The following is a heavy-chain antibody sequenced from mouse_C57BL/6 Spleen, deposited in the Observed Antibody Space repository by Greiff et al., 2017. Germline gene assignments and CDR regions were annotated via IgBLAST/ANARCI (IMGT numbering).Heavy chain of an antibody. V-gene: IGHV1-69*01. D-gene: IGHD2-3*01. CDR1: GYTFTSYW. Sequence: VQLQQPGAELVMPGASVKLSCKASGYTFTSYWMHWVKQRPGQGLEWIGEIDPSDSYTNYNQKFKGKSTLTVDKSSSTAYMQLSSLTSEDSAVXYCASQYDGYYHPSGYYAMDYWGQGTSVTVSS. J-gene: IGHJ4*01. CDR2: IDPSDSYT. CDR3: ASQYDGYYHPSGYYAMDY.